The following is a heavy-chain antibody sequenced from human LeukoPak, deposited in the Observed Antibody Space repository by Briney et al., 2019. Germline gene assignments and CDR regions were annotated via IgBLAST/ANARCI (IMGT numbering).Heavy chain of an antibody. D-gene: IGHD3-10*01. CDR1: GGSISSSGYY. CDR3: ARTGNTAVPPYFDY. J-gene: IGHJ4*02. Sequence: SETLSLTCTVSGGSISSSGYYWGWIRQPPGKGLEWIGTIYCSGSTYYNPSLNSRATISVDTSKNQFSLKLSSVTAADTAVYYCARTGNTAVPPYFDYWGQGALVTVSS. V-gene: IGHV4-39*01. CDR2: IYCSGST.